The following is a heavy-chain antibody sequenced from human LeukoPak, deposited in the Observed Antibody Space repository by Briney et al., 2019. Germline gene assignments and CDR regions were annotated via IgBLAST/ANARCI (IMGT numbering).Heavy chain of an antibody. CDR3: ARVVRAGLDY. V-gene: IGHV1-3*01. CDR2: ISAGNGNT. Sequence: GASVKVSCKASGYTFTSYAMHWVRQAPGQRLEWMGWISAGNGNTKYSQKFQGRVTITRDTSASTAYMELSSLRSEDTAVYCCARVVRAGLDYWGQGTLVTVSS. CDR1: GYTFTSYA. J-gene: IGHJ4*02.